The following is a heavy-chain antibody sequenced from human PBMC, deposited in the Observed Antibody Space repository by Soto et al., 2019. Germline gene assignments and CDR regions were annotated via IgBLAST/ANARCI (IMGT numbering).Heavy chain of an antibody. CDR3: ARAPTIFGVVIHNNWFDP. D-gene: IGHD3-3*01. CDR1: GYTFTGYY. J-gene: IGHJ5*02. V-gene: IGHV1-2*02. CDR2: INPNSGGT. Sequence: QVQLVQSGAEVKKPGASVKVSCKASGYTFTGYYIHWVRQAPGQGLEWMGWINPNSGGTNYAQKLQGRVTMTTDTSTSTAYMELRSLRSDDTAVYYCARAPTIFGVVIHNNWFDPWGQGTLVTVSS.